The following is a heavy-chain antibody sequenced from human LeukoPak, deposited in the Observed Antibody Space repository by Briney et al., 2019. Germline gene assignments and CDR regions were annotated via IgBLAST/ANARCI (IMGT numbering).Heavy chain of an antibody. CDR1: GFTFSSYG. CDR3: AKDSGSGRIAAAGTFPFDY. D-gene: IGHD6-13*01. Sequence: QPGRSLRLSCAASGFTFSSYGMHWVRQAPGKGLEWVAVIWYDGSNKYYADSVKGRFTISRDNSKTTLYLQMNSLRAEDTAVYYCAKDSGSGRIAAAGTFPFDYWGQGTLVTVSS. CDR2: IWYDGSNK. J-gene: IGHJ4*02. V-gene: IGHV3-33*06.